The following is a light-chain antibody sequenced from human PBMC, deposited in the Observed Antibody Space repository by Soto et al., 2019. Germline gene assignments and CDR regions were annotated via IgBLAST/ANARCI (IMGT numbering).Light chain of an antibody. CDR2: DVP. CDR3: HQYESYSLT. J-gene: IGKJ4*01. Sequence: DIQMTQSPSTLSASVGDSLTITCRASHSIRDCLAWYQQKPGKAPRLLIYDVPNLESVVPSRFSGSGSGTEFTLTISSLRPDDFATYYCHQYESYSLTFGGGTRVHIK. V-gene: IGKV1-5*01. CDR1: HSIRDC.